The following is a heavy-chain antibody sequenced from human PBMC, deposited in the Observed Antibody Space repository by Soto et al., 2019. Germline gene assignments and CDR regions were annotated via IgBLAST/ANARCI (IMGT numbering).Heavy chain of an antibody. Sequence: GGSLGLACASAGVTFSNAGRGWVRQAPGKGLEWVGRIKSKTDGGTTDYAAPVKGRFTISRDDSKNTLYLQMNSLKTEDTAVYYCTREYVPDAFDIWGQGTMVTVSS. D-gene: IGHD3-16*01. J-gene: IGHJ3*02. CDR1: GVTFSNAG. CDR3: TREYVPDAFDI. CDR2: IKSKTDGGTT. V-gene: IGHV3-15*01.